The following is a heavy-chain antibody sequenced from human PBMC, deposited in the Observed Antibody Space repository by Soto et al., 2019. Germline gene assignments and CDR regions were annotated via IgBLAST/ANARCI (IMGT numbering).Heavy chain of an antibody. Sequence: VQLVESGGNVVQPGGSLRLSCAASGFTFSDHFLDWVRQTPGKGLEWVGRSRSKVDNYVTEYAVSVEGRFTISTDDSQNSLYLQMSGLKSEETSVYYWAQRGVGASVFDSWGQGTQVTLSS. V-gene: IGHV3-72*01. CDR1: GFTFSDHF. J-gene: IGHJ4*02. CDR3: AQRGVGASVFDS. CDR2: SRSKVDNYVT. D-gene: IGHD1-26*01.